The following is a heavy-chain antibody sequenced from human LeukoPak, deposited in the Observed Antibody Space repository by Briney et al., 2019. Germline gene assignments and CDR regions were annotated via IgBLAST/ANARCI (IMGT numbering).Heavy chain of an antibody. V-gene: IGHV3-7*01. CDR3: ARIGEGYDLLTGYSYKNDAFDI. CDR2: IKQDGSEK. D-gene: IGHD3-9*01. J-gene: IGHJ3*02. Sequence: GGSLRLSCAASGFTFSGYWMTWVRQAPGKGLEWVANIKQDGSEKYYVDSVKGRFTISRDNAKNSLYVQMDSLRAEDTAVYYCARIGEGYDLLTGYSYKNDAFDIWGQGTMVTVSS. CDR1: GFTFSGYW.